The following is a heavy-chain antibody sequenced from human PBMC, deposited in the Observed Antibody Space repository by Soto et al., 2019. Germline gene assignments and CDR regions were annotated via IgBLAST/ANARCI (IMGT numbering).Heavy chain of an antibody. CDR3: ARLLYYDSSGYPVDY. V-gene: IGHV1-69*02. D-gene: IGHD3-22*01. J-gene: IGHJ4*02. CDR1: GGTFSSY. CDR2: IIPILGIA. Sequence: QVQLVQSGAEVKKPGSSVKVSCKASGGTFSSYISWVRQAPGQGLEWMGRIIPILGIANYAQKFQGRVTTTADKSTSTAYMELSSLRSEDTAVYYCARLLYYDSSGYPVDYWGQGTLVTVSS.